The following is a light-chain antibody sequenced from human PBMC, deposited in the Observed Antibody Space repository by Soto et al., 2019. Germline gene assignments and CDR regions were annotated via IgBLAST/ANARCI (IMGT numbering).Light chain of an antibody. CDR1: SSNIGSNT. V-gene: IGLV1-44*01. CDR2: SNN. J-gene: IGLJ2*01. Sequence: QSVLTQPPSASGTPGQRVTISCSGSSSNIGSNTVNWYQQLPGTSPKLLIYSNNQRPSGGPDLFSGSKSGTSASLAISGLQSEDEADYYCAAWDDSLNAVVFGGGTKLTVL. CDR3: AAWDDSLNAVV.